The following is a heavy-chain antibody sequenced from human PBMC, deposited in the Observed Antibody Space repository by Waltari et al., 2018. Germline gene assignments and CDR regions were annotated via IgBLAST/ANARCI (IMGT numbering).Heavy chain of an antibody. V-gene: IGHV4-39*01. D-gene: IGHD5-12*01. J-gene: IGHJ3*01. CDR3: ATYIGASVGTAAFDV. Sequence: RTQPGQGLEWIGTLAYRGTTCSSPPLKSRVTLSRDTSRNQLSLELGSVTATDTAMYYCATYIGASVGTAAFDVWGQGTMVNVSS. CDR2: LAYRGTT.